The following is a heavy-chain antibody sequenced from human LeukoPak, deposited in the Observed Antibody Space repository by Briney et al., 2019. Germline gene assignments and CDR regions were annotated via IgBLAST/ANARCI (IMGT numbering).Heavy chain of an antibody. V-gene: IGHV3-66*01. CDR2: IYSGGST. Sequence: GGSLRLSCAASGFTVSSNYMSWVRQAPGKGLEWVSVIYSGGSTYYADSVKGRFTISRDNSKNALYLQMNSLRAEDTAVYYCARGYYGDYFDYWGQGTLVTVSS. CDR1: GFTVSSNY. J-gene: IGHJ4*02. CDR3: ARGYYGDYFDY. D-gene: IGHD4-17*01.